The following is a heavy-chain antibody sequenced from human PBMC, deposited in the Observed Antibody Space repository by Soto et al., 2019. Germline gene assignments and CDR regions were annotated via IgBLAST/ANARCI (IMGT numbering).Heavy chain of an antibody. CDR2: INHSGST. V-gene: IGHV4-34*01. D-gene: IGHD2-15*01. CDR1: GGSFSGYY. CDR3: ATTSRIFDY. Sequence: SETLSLTCAVYGGSFSGYYWSWIRQPPGKGLEWIGEINHSGSTNYNPSLKSRVTISVDTSKNQFSLKLSSVTAADTAVYYCATTSRIFDYWGQGTLVTVSS. J-gene: IGHJ4*02.